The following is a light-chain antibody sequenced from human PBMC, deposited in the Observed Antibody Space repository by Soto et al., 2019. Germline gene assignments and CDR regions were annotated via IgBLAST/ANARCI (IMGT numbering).Light chain of an antibody. CDR2: EDT. CDR3: CSYAGSSTYV. V-gene: IGLV2-23*01. Sequence: QSVLTQPPSASGTPGQRVTISCSGTSRDVGIYNLVSWYQLHPGKVPKLIIYEDTKRPSGISSRFSGSESGITAFLTISGLQAEDEADYYCCSYAGSSTYVFGTGTQLTVL. CDR1: SRDVGIYNL. J-gene: IGLJ1*01.